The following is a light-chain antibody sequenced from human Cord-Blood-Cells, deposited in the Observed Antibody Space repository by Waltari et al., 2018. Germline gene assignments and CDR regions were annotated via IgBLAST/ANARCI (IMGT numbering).Light chain of an antibody. V-gene: IGLV3-1*01. J-gene: IGLJ2*01. Sequence: SSELTQPPSVSVSPGQPTSITCSGAKLGDKYACWYQQKPGQSPVLVIYQDSKRPSGIPGRFSGSNSGNAATLTISGTQAMDEADYYCQAWDSSTVVFGGGTKLTVL. CDR1: KLGDKY. CDR3: QAWDSSTVV. CDR2: QDS.